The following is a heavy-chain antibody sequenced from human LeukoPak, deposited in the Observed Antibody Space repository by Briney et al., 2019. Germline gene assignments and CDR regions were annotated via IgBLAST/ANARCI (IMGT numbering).Heavy chain of an antibody. CDR2: ISYDGSNK. CDR3: ARDNWVDC. V-gene: IGHV3-30*09. J-gene: IGHJ5*01. Sequence: GGSLRLSCAASGFTFGSYTIHWVRQAPGRGLEWVAVISYDGSNKYYADSVKGRFAVSRDNSKNTLYLQMNSLKVEDTAIYYCARDNWVDCWGQGTLVTVSS. CDR1: GFTFGSYT.